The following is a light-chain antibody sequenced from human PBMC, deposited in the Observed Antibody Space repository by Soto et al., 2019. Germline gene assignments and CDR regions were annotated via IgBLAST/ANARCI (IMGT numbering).Light chain of an antibody. CDR2: WAS. V-gene: IGKV4-1*01. J-gene: IGKJ4*01. CDR1: QSVLYSSNNKNY. Sequence: DIVMTQSPDSLAVSLGERATINCKSSQSVLYSSNNKNYLAWYQQKPGQPPKLLIYWASARQSGVPDRFGGSGSGTNFTLTISSLQAADVAVYYCQQYYTTPLTFGGGTKVEIK. CDR3: QQYYTTPLT.